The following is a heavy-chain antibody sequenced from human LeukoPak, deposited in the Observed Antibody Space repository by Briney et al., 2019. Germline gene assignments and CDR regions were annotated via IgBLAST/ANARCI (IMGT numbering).Heavy chain of an antibody. CDR3: ARGRGSYPYLFLGS. D-gene: IGHD1-26*01. CDR1: GGSLSGYY. CDR2: VNHSGST. Sequence: SETLSLTCAVSGGSLSGYYWSWIRQPPAKGPEWIGEVNHSGSTNYNPSLKSRVTMSIDTSKNHFSLNLSSVTAADTAVYYCARGRGSYPYLFLGSWRQGLLVSVSS. V-gene: IGHV4-34*01. J-gene: IGHJ5*02.